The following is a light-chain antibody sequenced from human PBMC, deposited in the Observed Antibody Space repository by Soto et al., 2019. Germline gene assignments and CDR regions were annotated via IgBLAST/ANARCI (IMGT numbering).Light chain of an antibody. Sequence: DIVMTQSPDSLAVSLGERATINCKSSQSVLYSSNNKNYLAWYQQKPGQPPKLLIYWASTRESGVPDRFSGSGSGTDFTLTISSLQAADVAVYYCHQYYSTLPTFGQGTRVEI. V-gene: IGKV4-1*01. CDR3: HQYYSTLPT. J-gene: IGKJ1*01. CDR2: WAS. CDR1: QSVLYSSNNKNY.